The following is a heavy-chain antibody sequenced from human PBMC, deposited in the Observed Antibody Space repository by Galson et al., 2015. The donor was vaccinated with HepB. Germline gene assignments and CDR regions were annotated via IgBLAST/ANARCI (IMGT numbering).Heavy chain of an antibody. Sequence: SVKVSCKASGCTFTDYAINWVRQAPGQGLEWMGWISTSTGNPTYAQGFTGRFVFSLDTSVATAHLQINSLQAVDTAVYYCARATTQTFESWGQGTLVTVSS. CDR3: ARATTQTFES. J-gene: IGHJ4*02. CDR1: GCTFTDYA. V-gene: IGHV7-4-1*02. D-gene: IGHD1-14*01. CDR2: ISTSTGNP.